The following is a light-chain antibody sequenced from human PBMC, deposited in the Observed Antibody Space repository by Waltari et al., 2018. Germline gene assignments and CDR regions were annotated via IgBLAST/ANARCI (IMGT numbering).Light chain of an antibody. CDR1: QSVSTN. CDR2: GVS. Sequence: ETVLTQSPATLSVSPGERDTLSCRASQSVSTNLAWYQQKPGQAPRLLIYGVSTRATGIPGRFSGSGSGTEFTLTINTLQSEDFAVYYCHQYNNWWTFGQGTKVEIK. V-gene: IGKV3D-15*01. CDR3: HQYNNWWT. J-gene: IGKJ1*01.